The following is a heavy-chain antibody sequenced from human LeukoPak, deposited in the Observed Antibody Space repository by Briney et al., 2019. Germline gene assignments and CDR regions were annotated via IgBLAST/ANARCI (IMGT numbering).Heavy chain of an antibody. Sequence: SQTLSLTCAISGDSVSSNSAAWNWIRQSPSRGLEWLGRTYYRSKWYNDYAVSVKSRITINPDTSKNQFSLQLNSVTPEDTAVYYCARGGHSSGWYRYYYYYYMDVWGKGTTVTVSS. CDR2: TYYRSKWYN. CDR3: ARGGHSSGWYRYYYYYYMDV. D-gene: IGHD6-19*01. J-gene: IGHJ6*03. CDR1: GDSVSSNSAA. V-gene: IGHV6-1*01.